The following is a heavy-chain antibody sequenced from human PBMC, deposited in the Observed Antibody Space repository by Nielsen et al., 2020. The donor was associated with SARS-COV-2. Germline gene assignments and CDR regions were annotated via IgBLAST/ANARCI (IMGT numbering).Heavy chain of an antibody. J-gene: IGHJ4*02. D-gene: IGHD5-24*01. CDR1: GVSISNSGSY. V-gene: IGHV4-39*01. CDR2: MYYSGPT. Sequence: SETLSLTCNVSGVSISNSGSYWGWIRRPPGKGLEWIGSMYYSGPTYYKPSLNSRLTMSVDASKNQFSLRLNSVSAADTAVYYCARGRWLHYDYWGQGVLVTVSS. CDR3: ARGRWLHYDY.